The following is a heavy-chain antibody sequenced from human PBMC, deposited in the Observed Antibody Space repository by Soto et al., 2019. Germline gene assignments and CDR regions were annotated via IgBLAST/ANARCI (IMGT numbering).Heavy chain of an antibody. J-gene: IGHJ3*02. D-gene: IGHD3-3*01. CDR3: ARCLMPYYDFWSGYYTHDAFDI. CDR1: GFTFSSYS. Sequence: GGSLRLSCAASGFTFSSYSMNWVRQAPGKGLEWVSYISSSSSTIYYADSVKGRFTISRDNAKNSLYLQMNSLRDEDTAVYYCARCLMPYYDFWSGYYTHDAFDIWGQGTMVTVSS. V-gene: IGHV3-48*02. CDR2: ISSSSSTI.